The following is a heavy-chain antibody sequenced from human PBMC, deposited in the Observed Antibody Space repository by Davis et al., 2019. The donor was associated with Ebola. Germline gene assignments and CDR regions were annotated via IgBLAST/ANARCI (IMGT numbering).Heavy chain of an antibody. CDR2: VYNDGST. CDR3: ATGDRGWYYFDY. V-gene: IGHV4-59*01. CDR1: GGSFSGYF. D-gene: IGHD6-19*01. Sequence: SETLSLTCAVYGGSFSGYFWSWIRQSPGKGLEWIGYVYNDGSTGYNPSLRSRVTISADTSRRQFSLKLNSVTAADTAVYYCATGDRGWYYFDYWGQGTLVTVSS. J-gene: IGHJ4*02.